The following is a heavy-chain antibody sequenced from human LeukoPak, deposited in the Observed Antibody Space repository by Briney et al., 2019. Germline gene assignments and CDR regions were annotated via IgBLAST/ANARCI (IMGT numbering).Heavy chain of an antibody. V-gene: IGHV4-31*03. Sequence: SETLSLTCTVSGGSISSGGYYWSWLRQHPGRGREWIGYIYYSGSTYYNPSLKSRVTISVDTSKNQFYLKLSSVTAADTAVYYCAVVAAYDDAFDIWGQGTMVTVSS. D-gene: IGHD2-15*01. CDR3: AVVAAYDDAFDI. J-gene: IGHJ3*02. CDR1: GGSISSGGYY. CDR2: IYYSGST.